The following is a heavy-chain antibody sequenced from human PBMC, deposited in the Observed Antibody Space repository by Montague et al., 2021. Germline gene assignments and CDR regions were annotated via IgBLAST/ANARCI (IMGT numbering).Heavy chain of an antibody. V-gene: IGHV3-21*01. CDR1: GFTFSYYS. Sequence: SLRLSCAASGFTFSYYSMLWVRQAPGQGLQWVSSIDCSSYIFYVDSLKGRFTISRDNAKNSLSLQINSPRADDTGVYYCARYEVASSRSSIDYWGRGTLVTVSS. J-gene: IGHJ4*02. D-gene: IGHD6-6*01. CDR3: ARYEVASSRSSIDY. CDR2: IDCSSYI.